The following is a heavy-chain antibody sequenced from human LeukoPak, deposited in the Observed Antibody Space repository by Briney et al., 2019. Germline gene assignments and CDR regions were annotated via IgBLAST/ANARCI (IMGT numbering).Heavy chain of an antibody. CDR1: GGSISSYY. V-gene: IGHV4-59*12. Sequence: PSETLSLTCTVSGGSISSYYWSWIRQPPGKGLEWIGYIYYSGSTNYNPSLKSRVTISVDRSKNQFSLKLSSVTAADTVVYYCARGGKNHNRFWLVRRNWFDPWGQGTLVTVSS. J-gene: IGHJ5*02. CDR2: IYYSGST. CDR3: ARGGKNHNRFWLVRRNWFDP. D-gene: IGHD6-19*01.